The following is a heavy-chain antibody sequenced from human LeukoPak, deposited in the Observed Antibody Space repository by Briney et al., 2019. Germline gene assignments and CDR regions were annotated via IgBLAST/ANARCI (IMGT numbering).Heavy chain of an antibody. CDR3: ARDLRYCSSTSCYGSYYYYGMDV. Sequence: SETLSLTCAVYGGSFSGYYWSWVRQPPGKGLEWIGEINHSGSTNYNPSLKSRVTISVDTSKNQFSLKLSSVTAADTAVYYCARDLRYCSSTSCYGSYYYYGMDVWGQGTTVTVSS. J-gene: IGHJ6*02. CDR1: GGSFSGYY. CDR2: INHSGST. V-gene: IGHV4-34*01. D-gene: IGHD2-2*01.